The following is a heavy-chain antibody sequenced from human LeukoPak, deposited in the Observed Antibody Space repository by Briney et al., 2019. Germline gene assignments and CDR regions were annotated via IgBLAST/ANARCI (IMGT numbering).Heavy chain of an antibody. V-gene: IGHV3-48*01. Sequence: GGSLRLSCAASAFTFSDYSVNWVRQAPGKGLEWISYISGRSSTIYYADSVRGRFTISRDNAKNSMYLQMNSLRAEDTAVYYCARDRLTSGSYFFDYWGQGTLVTVSS. CDR2: ISGRSSTI. CDR3: ARDRLTSGSYFFDY. J-gene: IGHJ4*02. D-gene: IGHD1-26*01. CDR1: AFTFSDYS.